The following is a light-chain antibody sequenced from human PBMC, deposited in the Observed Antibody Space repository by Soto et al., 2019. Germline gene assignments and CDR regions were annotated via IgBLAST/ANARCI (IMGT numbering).Light chain of an antibody. V-gene: IGKV3-15*01. CDR1: QSVSST. Sequence: EIVMTQSPATLSVSPGERATLSCRASQSVSSTLAWYQQRPGRAPRVLIYGASTRATGIPARFSGSGSGTEFTLTISSLQPEDFAVYYCQQYNEWPRTFGQGTKVEIK. J-gene: IGKJ1*01. CDR2: GAS. CDR3: QQYNEWPRT.